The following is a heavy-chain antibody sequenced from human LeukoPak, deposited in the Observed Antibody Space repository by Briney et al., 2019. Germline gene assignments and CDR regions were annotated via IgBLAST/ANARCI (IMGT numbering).Heavy chain of an antibody. J-gene: IGHJ5*02. CDR2: INHSGST. CDR3: ARGARTPSGYGSRTAGRADWFDP. D-gene: IGHD5-12*01. V-gene: IGHV4-34*01. CDR1: GGSFSGYY. Sequence: SETLSLTCAVYGGSFSGYYWSWIRQPPGKGLEWIGEINHSGSTNYNPSLKSRVTISVDTSKNQFSLKLSSVTAADTAVYYCARGARTPSGYGSRTAGRADWFDPWGQGTLVTVSS.